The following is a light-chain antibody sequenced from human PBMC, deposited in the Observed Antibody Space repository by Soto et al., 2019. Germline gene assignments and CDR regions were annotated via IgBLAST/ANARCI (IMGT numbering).Light chain of an antibody. J-gene: IGLJ3*02. V-gene: IGLV2-14*01. CDR3: SSYTSSTTWV. Sequence: QSALTQPPSASGSPGQSVTISCTGTSSDVGGYKYVSWYQQHPGKAPKLMIYEVSYRPSGVSDRFSGSRSGNTASLTISGLQAEDESDYYCSSYTSSTTWVFGGGTKLTVL. CDR2: EVS. CDR1: SSDVGGYKY.